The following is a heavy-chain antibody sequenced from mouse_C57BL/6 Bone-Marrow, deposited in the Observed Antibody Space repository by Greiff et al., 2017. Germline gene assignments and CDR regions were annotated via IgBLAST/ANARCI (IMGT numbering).Heavy chain of an antibody. J-gene: IGHJ3*01. Sequence: EVQLVESGGGLVKPGGSLKLSCAASGFTFSSYTMSWVRQTPEKRLEWVATISGGGGNTYYPDSVKGRFTISRDNAKNTLYLQMSSLRSEDTALYYCARHSPWFAYWGQGTLVTVSA. CDR2: ISGGGGNT. CDR3: ARHSPWFAY. V-gene: IGHV5-9*01. CDR1: GFTFSSYT.